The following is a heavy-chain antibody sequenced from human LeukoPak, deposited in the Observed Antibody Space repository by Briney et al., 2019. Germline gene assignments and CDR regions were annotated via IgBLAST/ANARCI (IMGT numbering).Heavy chain of an antibody. D-gene: IGHD3-22*01. V-gene: IGHV4-39*01. CDR3: ARLSDYYDSSGYRHYYYMDV. CDR2: IYYSGST. Sequence: PSETLSLTCTVSGGSISSSSYYWGWIRQPPGKGLEWIGSIYYSGSTYYNPSLKSRVTLSVDTSNNQFSLKLSSVTAADTAVYYCARLSDYYDSSGYRHYYYMDVWGKGTTVTVSS. CDR1: GGSISSSSYY. J-gene: IGHJ6*03.